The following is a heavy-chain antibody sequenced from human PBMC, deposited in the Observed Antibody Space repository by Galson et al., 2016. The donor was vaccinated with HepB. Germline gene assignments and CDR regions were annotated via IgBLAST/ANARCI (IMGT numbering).Heavy chain of an antibody. V-gene: IGHV3-7*03. Sequence: SLRLSCAASGFTFGRYYMTWVRQASGKGLESVAKIRPDGSESYFVDSVKGRFTISRDNAKNSLYLQMNSLRAEDSAIYYCAREDFWRFDFWGRGTLVTVSS. J-gene: IGHJ2*01. CDR2: IRPDGSES. CDR3: AREDFWRFDF. D-gene: IGHD3-3*01. CDR1: GFTFGRYY.